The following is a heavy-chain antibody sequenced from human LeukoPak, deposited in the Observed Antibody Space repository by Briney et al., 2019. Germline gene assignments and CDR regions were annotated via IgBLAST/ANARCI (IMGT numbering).Heavy chain of an antibody. CDR3: ARVKRDCSGGTCYSYDY. CDR2: ISSNGDFT. V-gene: IGHV3-23*01. D-gene: IGHD2-15*01. CDR1: RFTFNTYA. J-gene: IGHJ4*02. Sequence: GGSLRLSCVASRFTFNTYAVNWVRQAPGKGLEWVSAISSNGDFTYYADSVRGRFTISRDNSKSTVFLQMNGLRAEDTAVYYCARVKRDCSGGTCYSYDYWGQGTLVTVSS.